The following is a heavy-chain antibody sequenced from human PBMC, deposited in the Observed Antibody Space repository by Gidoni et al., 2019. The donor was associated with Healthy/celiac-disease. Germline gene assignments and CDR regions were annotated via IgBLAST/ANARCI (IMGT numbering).Heavy chain of an antibody. CDR3: AHSTRTIAVASYYFDY. Sequence: QITLKESGPTLVKPTQTLTLTCTFSGFSLSTSGVGVGWIRQPPGKALAWLALIYWDDDKRYSPSLKSRLTITKDTSKNQVVLTMTNMDPVDTATYYCAHSTRTIAVASYYFDYWGQGTLVTVSS. CDR1: GFSLSTSGVG. V-gene: IGHV2-5*02. J-gene: IGHJ4*02. CDR2: IYWDDDK. D-gene: IGHD6-19*01.